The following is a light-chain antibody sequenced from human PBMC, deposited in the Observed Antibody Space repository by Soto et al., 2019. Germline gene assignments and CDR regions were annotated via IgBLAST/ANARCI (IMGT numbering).Light chain of an antibody. J-gene: IGLJ3*02. V-gene: IGLV1-51*01. CDR3: GTWDYNLSAWV. Sequence: QSALTQPPSVSAAPGQRVTISCSGSTSNIGNYYVSWYQQFPGTPPKLLIYDNNNRPSGIPDRFSGSKSGTSATLGIAGLQTGDEADDYCGTWDYNLSAWVFGGGTKLTVL. CDR2: DNN. CDR1: TSNIGNYY.